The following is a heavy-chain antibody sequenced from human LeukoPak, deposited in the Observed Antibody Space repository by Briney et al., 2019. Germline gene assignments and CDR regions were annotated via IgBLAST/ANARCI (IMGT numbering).Heavy chain of an antibody. V-gene: IGHV3-48*03. CDR1: GFTFSSYE. J-gene: IGHJ4*02. Sequence: GGSLRLSCAASGFTFSSYEMNWVRQAPGKGLEWVSYISSSGSTIYYADSVKGRFTISRGNAKNSLYLQMNSLRAEDTAVYYCARETYYYGSGSYNDYWGQGTLVTVSS. CDR3: ARETYYYGSGSYNDY. CDR2: ISSSGSTI. D-gene: IGHD3-10*01.